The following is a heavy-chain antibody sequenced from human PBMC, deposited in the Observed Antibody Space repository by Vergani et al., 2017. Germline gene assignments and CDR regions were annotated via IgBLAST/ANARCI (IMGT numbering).Heavy chain of an antibody. V-gene: IGHV3-23*04. CDR2: ISGSGGST. J-gene: IGHJ5*02. CDR3: AKAQSGYYYGSGSYNWFDP. D-gene: IGHD3-10*01. CDR1: GFTFSSYG. Sequence: VQLVESGGGVVQPGRSLRLSCAASGFTFSSYGMHWVRQAPGKGLEWVAAISGSGGSTYYADSVKGRFTIPRDNSKNTLYLQMNSLRAEDTAVYYCAKAQSGYYYGSGSYNWFDPWGQGTLVTVSS.